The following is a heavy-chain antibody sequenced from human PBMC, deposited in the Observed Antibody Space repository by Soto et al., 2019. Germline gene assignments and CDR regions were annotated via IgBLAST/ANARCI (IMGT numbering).Heavy chain of an antibody. CDR3: AREMDY. CDR1: GFTFRSYT. V-gene: IGHV3-30-3*01. J-gene: IGHJ4*02. CDR2: ISYDGNNK. Sequence: QVQLVESGGGVVQPGRSLRLSCAASGFTFRSYTMHWVRQAPGKGLEWVAVISYDGNNKYYADSVKGRFTISRNNSKNTMFLKMNNLRPEDTAVYYCAREMDYWGQGTQVTVSS.